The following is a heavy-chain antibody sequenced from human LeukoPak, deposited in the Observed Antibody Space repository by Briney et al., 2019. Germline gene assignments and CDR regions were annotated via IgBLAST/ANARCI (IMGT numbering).Heavy chain of an antibody. Sequence: ASVKVCCKASGYIFSNYGISWVRQAPGQGLEWMGWISAHNGNTNYAQKFQGRVSMTTDTSTTTAHMELRTLRSDDTAVYYCVRDRYWVAGTGWFDAWGQGTLVTVSS. CDR3: VRDRYWVAGTGWFDA. D-gene: IGHD6-13*01. CDR1: GYIFSNYG. CDR2: ISAHNGNT. V-gene: IGHV1-18*01. J-gene: IGHJ5*02.